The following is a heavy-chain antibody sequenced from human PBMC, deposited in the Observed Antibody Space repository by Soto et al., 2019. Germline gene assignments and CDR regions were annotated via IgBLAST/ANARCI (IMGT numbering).Heavy chain of an antibody. D-gene: IGHD6-6*01. CDR2: ISSSGVYI. CDR3: ARRARPDFYYMDV. V-gene: IGHV3-21*01. CDR1: GFTFSSYS. Sequence: GGSLRLSCAASGFTFSSYSMNWVHQAPGKGLEWVSSISSSGVYIYYADSVKGRFTISRNNAKNTVYLQMDSLRAEDMAVYYCARRARPDFYYMDVWGKGTTVTVSS. J-gene: IGHJ6*03.